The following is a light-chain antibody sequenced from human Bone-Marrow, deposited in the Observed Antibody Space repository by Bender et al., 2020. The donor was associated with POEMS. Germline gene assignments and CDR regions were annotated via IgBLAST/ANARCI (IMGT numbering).Light chain of an antibody. CDR2: EVT. CDR1: SSDVGSYDL. Sequence: QSALTQPASVSGSPGQSITISCTGTSSDVGSYDLVSWYQQHPGKAPKLMIYEVTKWPSGVSNRFSGSKSGNTASLTISGLQAEDEADYYCSSYAVGRSYVFGTGTKVTVL. V-gene: IGLV2-23*02. CDR3: SSYAVGRSYV. J-gene: IGLJ1*01.